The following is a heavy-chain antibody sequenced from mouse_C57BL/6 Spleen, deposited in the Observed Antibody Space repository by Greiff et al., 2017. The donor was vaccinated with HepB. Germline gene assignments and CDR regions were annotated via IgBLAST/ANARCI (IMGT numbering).Heavy chain of an antibody. Sequence: EVQLQQSGAELVRPGSSVTMSCKTSGYTFTSYGINWVKQRPGQGLEWIGYIYLGNGYTEYNEKFKGKATLTSDTSSSTAYMQLSSLTSEDSAIYFGARGITEWIHAMDYWGQGTSVTVSS. CDR3: ARGITEWIHAMDY. D-gene: IGHD2-4*01. CDR2: IYLGNGYT. V-gene: IGHV1-58*01. J-gene: IGHJ4*01. CDR1: GYTFTSYG.